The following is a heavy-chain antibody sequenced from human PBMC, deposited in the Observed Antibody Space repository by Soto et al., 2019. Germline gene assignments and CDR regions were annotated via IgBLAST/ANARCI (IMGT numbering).Heavy chain of an antibody. V-gene: IGHV1-3*01. CDR2: INAGNGNT. Sequence: QVQLVQSGAEVKKPGASVKVSCKASGYTFTSYAMHWVRQAPGQRLEWMGWINAGNGNTKYSQKFQGRVTITMDTSATTAHMELSSLRSEDTAVYYCAAGVSSPYFMVRDYYFDYWGQGTLVTVSS. CDR3: AAGVSSPYFMVRDYYFDY. CDR1: GYTFTSYA. D-gene: IGHD3-9*01. J-gene: IGHJ4*02.